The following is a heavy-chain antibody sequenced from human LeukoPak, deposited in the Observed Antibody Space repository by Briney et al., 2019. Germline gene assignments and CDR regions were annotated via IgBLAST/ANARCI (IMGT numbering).Heavy chain of an antibody. V-gene: IGHV4-4*07. D-gene: IGHD6-19*01. J-gene: IGHJ4*02. CDR3: ARGGYSSGWSYLYSDY. CDR2: IYPRESP. CDR1: GCSISPYS. Sequence: SDTLSLTCTVSGCSISPYSWSWMRQPAGKGLEWIRRIYPRESPNYNPSLKSRVIMSVDKSKNQFSLKLRSVTAADTAVYYCARGGYSSGWSYLYSDYWGQGTLVTVSS.